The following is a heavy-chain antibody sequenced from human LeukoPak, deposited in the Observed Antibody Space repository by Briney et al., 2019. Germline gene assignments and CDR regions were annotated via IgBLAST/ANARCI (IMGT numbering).Heavy chain of an antibody. Sequence: ASVKVSCKASGYTFTSYGISWVRQAPGQGLERMGWISAYNGNTNYAQKLQGRVTMTTDTSTSTAYMELRSLRSDDTAVYYCARDEGYDYVWGSYRYLYWGQGTLVTVSS. V-gene: IGHV1-18*01. CDR1: GYTFTSYG. J-gene: IGHJ4*02. CDR3: ARDEGYDYVWGSYRYLY. CDR2: ISAYNGNT. D-gene: IGHD3-16*02.